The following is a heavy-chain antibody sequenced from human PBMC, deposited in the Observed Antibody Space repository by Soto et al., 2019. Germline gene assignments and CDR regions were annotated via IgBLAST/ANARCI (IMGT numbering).Heavy chain of an antibody. CDR3: ARANCSSTSCYPYYYGMDV. CDR2: IIPIFGTA. V-gene: IGHV1-69*13. Sequence: GASVKVSCKASGGTFSSYAISWVRQAPGQGLEWMGGIIPIFGTANYAQKFQGRVTITADESTSTAYMELSSLRSEDTAVYYCARANCSSTSCYPYYYGMDVWGQRTTVTVSS. J-gene: IGHJ6*02. D-gene: IGHD2-2*01. CDR1: GGTFSSYA.